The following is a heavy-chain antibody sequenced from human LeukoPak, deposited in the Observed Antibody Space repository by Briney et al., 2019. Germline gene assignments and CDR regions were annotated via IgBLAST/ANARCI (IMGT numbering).Heavy chain of an antibody. V-gene: IGHV5-51*01. D-gene: IGHD6-13*01. CDR2: IDPGDSDT. J-gene: IGHJ4*02. CDR1: GYIFTSYW. CDR3: ARRSSWYVSDY. Sequence: GESLKISCKGSGYIFTSYWMGWVRQMPGKGLGWMGIIDPGDSDTRYSPSFQGQVTISADTSISTAYLQWSSLKASDTAMYYCARRSSWYVSDYWGQGTLVTVSS.